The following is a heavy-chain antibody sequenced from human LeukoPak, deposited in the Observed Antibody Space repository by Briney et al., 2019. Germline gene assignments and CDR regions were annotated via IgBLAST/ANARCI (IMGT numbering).Heavy chain of an antibody. D-gene: IGHD3-9*01. CDR1: GGTFSSYA. V-gene: IGHV1-69*01. CDR2: IIPILGTA. Sequence: SVKVSCKASGGTFSSYAISWVRQAPGQGLEWMGGIIPILGTANYAQKFQGRVTITADESTSTAYTELSSLRSEDTAVYYCARRLYDILTGYPFYFDYWGQGTLVTVSS. CDR3: ARRLYDILTGYPFYFDY. J-gene: IGHJ4*02.